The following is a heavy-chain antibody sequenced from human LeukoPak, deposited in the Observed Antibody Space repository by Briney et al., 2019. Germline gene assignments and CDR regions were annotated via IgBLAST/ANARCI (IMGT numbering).Heavy chain of an antibody. CDR1: GGSISSGGYY. D-gene: IGHD1-26*01. V-gene: IGHV4-30-2*01. Sequence: PSETLSLTCTVSGGSISSGGYYWSWIRQPPGKGLEWIRYIYHSGSTYYNPSLKSRVTISVDRSKNQFSLKLSSVTAADTAVYYCARGRINSGSYRGVLGYFDYWGQGTLVTVSS. CDR3: ARGRINSGSYRGVLGYFDY. CDR2: IYHSGST. J-gene: IGHJ4*02.